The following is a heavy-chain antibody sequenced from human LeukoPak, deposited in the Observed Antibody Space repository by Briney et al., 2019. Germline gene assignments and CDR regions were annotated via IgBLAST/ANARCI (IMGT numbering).Heavy chain of an antibody. CDR3: WGGRDFWSNVFGFVR. V-gene: IGHV4-59*01. Sequence: SETLCLTCAVSHGSIIDYYWSWVRQPPGKGLEYLCHISYSGTTKYNPSPRRRITISLDKTKNYFSLLPDYVHGADNAVFYCWGGRDFWSNVFGFVRWGRGGLVTVPS. J-gene: IGHJ5*02. D-gene: IGHD3-3*01. CDR2: ISYSGTT. CDR1: HGSIIDYY.